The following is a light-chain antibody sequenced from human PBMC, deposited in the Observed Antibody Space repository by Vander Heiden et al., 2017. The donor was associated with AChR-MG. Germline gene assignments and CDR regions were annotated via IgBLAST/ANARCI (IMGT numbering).Light chain of an antibody. Sequence: QSVLTQPPSASGPPGPRVTISCSGSSSNIGSNYVYWYQQLPGTAPKLLIYRNNQRPSGVPDRFSGSKSGTSASLAISGLRSEDEADYYCAAWDDSLSAWVFGGGTKLTVL. CDR2: RNN. CDR3: AAWDDSLSAWV. J-gene: IGLJ3*02. V-gene: IGLV1-47*01. CDR1: SSNIGSNY.